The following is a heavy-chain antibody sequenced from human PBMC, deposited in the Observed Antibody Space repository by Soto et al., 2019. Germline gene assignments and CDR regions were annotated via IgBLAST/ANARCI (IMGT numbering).Heavy chain of an antibody. J-gene: IGHJ5*02. CDR1: GGSISSSSYY. Sequence: SETLSLTCTVSGGSISSSSYYWGWIRQPPGKGLEWIGSIYYSGSTYYNQSLKNRVTISVDTSKNQFSLKLSSVTAADTAVYYCASPRTLMYYDILTGYATTSNWFDPWGQGTLVTVSS. CDR2: IYYSGST. CDR3: ASPRTLMYYDILTGYATTSNWFDP. D-gene: IGHD3-9*01. V-gene: IGHV4-39*01.